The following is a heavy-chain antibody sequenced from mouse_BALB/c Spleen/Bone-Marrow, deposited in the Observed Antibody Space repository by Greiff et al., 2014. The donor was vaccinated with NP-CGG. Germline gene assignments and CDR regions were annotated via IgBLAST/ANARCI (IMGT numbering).Heavy chain of an antibody. CDR2: IDPANGNT. CDR1: GFKIKDTY. CDR3: APYYYCSSLFAY. Sequence: VQLQQSGAELVKPGASVKLSCTASGFKIKDTYMHWVKQRPEQGLEWIGRIDPANGNTKYDPKFQGKATITADTSPNTAYLQLSSLTSEDTAVYYGAPYYYCSSLFAYWGQGTLVTVSA. J-gene: IGHJ3*01. D-gene: IGHD1-1*01. V-gene: IGHV14-3*02.